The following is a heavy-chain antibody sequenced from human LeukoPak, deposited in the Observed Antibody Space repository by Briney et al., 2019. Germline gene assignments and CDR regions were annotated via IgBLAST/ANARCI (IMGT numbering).Heavy chain of an antibody. J-gene: IGHJ4*02. D-gene: IGHD1-1*01. CDR3: AKDYSYRAWNEFFMSW. CDR2: ISWDGGII. CDR1: GFTFDDYA. V-gene: IGHV3-43D*03. Sequence: GGSLRLSCAASGFTFDDYAMHWVRQAPGKGLEWVSLISWDGGIIYYADSVKGRFTISRDNSKNSLYLQMNSLRPKDTALYYCAKDYSYRAWNEFFMSWWGQGTLVTVSS.